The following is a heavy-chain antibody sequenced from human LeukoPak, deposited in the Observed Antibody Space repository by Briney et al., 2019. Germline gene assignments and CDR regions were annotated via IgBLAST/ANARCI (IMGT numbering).Heavy chain of an antibody. J-gene: IGHJ4*02. Sequence: ASVKVSCKASVGTVSSYAISCGRQSPGQGLECMGGIIPIFGTANYAQKFHGRVTITADESTSTAYMELSSLRFEDTAVSYCARVGQDIGNPSFDYWGQGTLVTVSS. V-gene: IGHV1-69*13. CDR3: ARVGQDIGNPSFDY. CDR2: IIPIFGTA. D-gene: IGHD5-12*01. CDR1: VGTVSSYA.